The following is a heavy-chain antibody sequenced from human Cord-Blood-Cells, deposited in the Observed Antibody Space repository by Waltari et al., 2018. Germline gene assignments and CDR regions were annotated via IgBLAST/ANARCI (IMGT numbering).Heavy chain of an antibody. D-gene: IGHD3-16*01. V-gene: IGHV3-53*04. J-gene: IGHJ3*02. CDR2: MCSGCST. Sequence: EVQLVESGGCLVQPGGSLRLSCAAFGFTVRSNYLTWLRQAPGKGLEWVSLMCSGCSTEYADSVKGRFNISRHSSKNTRYLQMNSLRAEDTAMYYGARGTHVYYAFDIWVKGNMLTVSS. CDR3: ARGTHVYYAFDI. CDR1: GFTVRSNY.